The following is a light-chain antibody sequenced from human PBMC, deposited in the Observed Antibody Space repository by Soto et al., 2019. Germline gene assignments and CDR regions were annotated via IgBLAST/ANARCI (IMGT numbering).Light chain of an antibody. Sequence: DIQMNKSPSFLSSSLGDRVTITCRASQSISRYLNWYQQRPGKAPKFLIYTAATLQSGVPSRFRGRGSWTEFTLTLSSLQTDDFETYYCQQYNSYEWTFGQVTKVDIK. J-gene: IGKJ1*01. CDR2: TAA. CDR3: QQYNSYEWT. CDR1: QSISRY. V-gene: IGKV1-9*01.